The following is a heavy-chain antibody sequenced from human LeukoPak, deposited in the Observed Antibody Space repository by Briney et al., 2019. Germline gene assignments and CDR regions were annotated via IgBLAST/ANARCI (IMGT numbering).Heavy chain of an antibody. CDR3: ARDGEYYDSRGSYFDS. D-gene: IGHD3-22*01. Sequence: ASVKVSCKASGYTFTSFYMHWVRQAPGQGLEWMGIINPSSGSTSNTQKFQGRVTMTRDTSTSTVYMELSSLRSEDTAVYYCARDGEYYDSRGSYFDSWGQGTLVTVSS. CDR1: GYTFTSFY. CDR2: INPSSGST. J-gene: IGHJ4*02. V-gene: IGHV1-46*01.